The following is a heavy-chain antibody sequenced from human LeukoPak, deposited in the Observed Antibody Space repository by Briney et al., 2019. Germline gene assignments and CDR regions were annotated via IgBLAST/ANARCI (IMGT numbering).Heavy chain of an antibody. CDR3: AREGAKVAAIDH. V-gene: IGHV3-30-3*01. Sequence: GGSLRLSCAASGFTFNNYAMHWVRQAPGRGLDWVALISFDGSNKYYADSVKGRFTISRDNSKNTLYLQMNSLRAEDTALYYCAREGAKVAAIDHWGQGTLVTVSS. CDR2: ISFDGSNK. D-gene: IGHD2-15*01. J-gene: IGHJ4*02. CDR1: GFTFNNYA.